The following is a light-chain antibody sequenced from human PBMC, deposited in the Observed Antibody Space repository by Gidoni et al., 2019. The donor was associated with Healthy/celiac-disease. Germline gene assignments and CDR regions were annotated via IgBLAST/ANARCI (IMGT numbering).Light chain of an antibody. Sequence: QSVLTQPPSVSGAPGQRVTISCTGSSSNIGAGYDVHWYQQRPGTAPKLLLYGNRNRPSGVPDRFSGSQSGTSASLAITGLQAEDEAYYYCPSYDSSLSCYVFGTGTKVTVL. CDR2: GNR. V-gene: IGLV1-40*01. CDR3: PSYDSSLSCYV. J-gene: IGLJ1*01. CDR1: SSNIGAGYD.